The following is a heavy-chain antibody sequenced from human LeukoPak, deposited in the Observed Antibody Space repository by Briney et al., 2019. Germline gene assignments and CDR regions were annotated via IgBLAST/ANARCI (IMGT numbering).Heavy chain of an antibody. CDR3: ARRYCSSTSCTLDY. CDR2: ISSSGSTI. J-gene: IGHJ4*02. V-gene: IGHV3-48*03. D-gene: IGHD2-2*01. CDR1: GFTFRSYE. Sequence: GGSLRLSCAASGFTFRSYEMTWVRQAPGKGLEWVSYISSSGSTIYYADSVKGRFTISRDNAKNSLYLQMNSLRAEDTAVYYCARRYCSSTSCTLDYWGQGTLVTVSS.